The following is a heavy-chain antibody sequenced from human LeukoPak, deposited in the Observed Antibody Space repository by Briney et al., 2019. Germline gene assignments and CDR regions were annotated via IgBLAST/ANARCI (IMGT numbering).Heavy chain of an antibody. D-gene: IGHD4-17*01. CDR1: GFTFSNFW. CDR3: ARGVGAAN. V-gene: IGHV3-7*01. CDR2: IKQDGSEK. Sequence: PGGSLRLSCAASGFTFSNFWMNWVRQAPGKGLEWVANIKQDGSEKYYVDSVKGRFTISRDNAKNSLYLQMNSLRAEDTAVYYCARGVGAANWGQGTLVTVSS. J-gene: IGHJ4*02.